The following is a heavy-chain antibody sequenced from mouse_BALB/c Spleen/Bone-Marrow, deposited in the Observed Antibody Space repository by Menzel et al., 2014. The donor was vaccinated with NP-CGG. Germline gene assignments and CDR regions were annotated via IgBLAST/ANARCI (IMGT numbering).Heavy chain of an antibody. V-gene: IGHV14-3*02. J-gene: IGHJ2*01. CDR1: GFNIKDTY. D-gene: IGHD2-1*01. CDR3: ARLGNYGY. Sequence: EVQLQESGAELVKPGASVKLSCTASGFNIKDTYMHWVKQRPEQGLEWIGRIDPANGNTKYDPKFQGKATITADTSSNTAYLRLSSLTSEDTAVYYCARLGNYGYWGQGTTLTVSS. CDR2: IDPANGNT.